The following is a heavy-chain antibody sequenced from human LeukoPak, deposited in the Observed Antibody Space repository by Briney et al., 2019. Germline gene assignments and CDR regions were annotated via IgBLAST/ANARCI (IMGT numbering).Heavy chain of an antibody. D-gene: IGHD5-18*01. CDR1: GGTFSSYA. V-gene: IGHV1-69*05. CDR3: ARSYGYSYGAFDY. CDR2: IIPIFGTA. J-gene: IGHJ4*02. Sequence: SVKISCKASGGTFSSYAISWVRQAPGQGLEWMGRIIPIFGTANYAQKFQGRVTITTDESTSTAYMELSSLRSEDTAVYYCARSYGYSYGAFDYWGQGTLVTVSS.